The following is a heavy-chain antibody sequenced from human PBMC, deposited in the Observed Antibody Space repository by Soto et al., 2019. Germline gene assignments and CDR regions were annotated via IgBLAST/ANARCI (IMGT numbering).Heavy chain of an antibody. V-gene: IGHV4-31*03. CDR3: ARDSHGVGASLGLVGVWFDP. Sequence: QVQLQESGPGLVKPSQTLSLTCTVSGGSISSGGYYWSWIRQHPGKGLEWIGYIYYSGSTYYNPSLKIRVTISVDTSKNQFSLKLSSVAAADTAVYYCARDSHGVGASLGLVGVWFDPWGQGTLVTVSS. CDR2: IYYSGST. D-gene: IGHD1-26*01. CDR1: GGSISSGGYY. J-gene: IGHJ5*02.